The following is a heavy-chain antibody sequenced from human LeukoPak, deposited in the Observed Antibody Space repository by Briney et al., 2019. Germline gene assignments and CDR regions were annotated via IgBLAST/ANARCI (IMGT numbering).Heavy chain of an antibody. CDR1: GGSFSGYY. CDR3: ARSIIVGGTGGGY. Sequence: SETLSLTCAVYGGSFSGYYWSWIRQPPGKGLEWIGEINHSGSTNYNPSLKSRVTISVDTSKNQFSLKLSSVTAAATAGYYCARSIIVGGTGGGYWSQGTLVTVSS. J-gene: IGHJ4*02. CDR2: INHSGST. D-gene: IGHD1-26*01. V-gene: IGHV4-34*01.